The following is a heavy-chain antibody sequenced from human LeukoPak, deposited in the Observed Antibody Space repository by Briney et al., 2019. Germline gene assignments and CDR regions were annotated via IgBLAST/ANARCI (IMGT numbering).Heavy chain of an antibody. D-gene: IGHD2-21*02. CDR2: ISGTSGTI. J-gene: IGHJ4*02. V-gene: IGHV3-23*01. CDR3: AKRLGDPRAFDY. CDR1: GFTFSNYA. Sequence: GGSLRLSCAASGFTFSNYAMSWVRQAPGKGLEWVSGISGTSGTINYAAPVKGRFTISRDNSKNTLYLQMNSLKVDDMAVYYCAKRLGDPRAFDYWGQGTLVTVSS.